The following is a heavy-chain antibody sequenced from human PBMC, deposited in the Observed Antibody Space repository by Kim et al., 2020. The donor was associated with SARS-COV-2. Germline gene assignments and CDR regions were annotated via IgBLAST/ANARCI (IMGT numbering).Heavy chain of an antibody. Sequence: ASVKVSCKASGYTFTSYDINWVRQATGQGLEWMGWMNPNSGNTGYAQKFQGRVTMTRNTSISTAYMELSSLRSEDTAVYYCARGPRFNSGSYFWGQGTLVTVSS. D-gene: IGHD1-26*01. CDR2: MNPNSGNT. CDR3: ARGPRFNSGSYF. CDR1: GYTFTSYD. J-gene: IGHJ4*02. V-gene: IGHV1-8*01.